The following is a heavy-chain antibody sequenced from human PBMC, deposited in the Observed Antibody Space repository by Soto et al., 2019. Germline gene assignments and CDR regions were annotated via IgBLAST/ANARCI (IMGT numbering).Heavy chain of an antibody. CDR2: VSAYNRNS. Sequence: QVQLVQSESEVKKPGASVRVTYKASGYTFRNYGISWVREAPGQGLEWMGWVSAYNRNSNYAQKFEDRVIMTADTATSTADLELRGLRSDDTAIYYCARDRQWEPLLYWGQGTLVTVSS. CDR1: GYTFRNYG. CDR3: ARDRQWEPLLY. J-gene: IGHJ4*02. D-gene: IGHD1-26*01. V-gene: IGHV1-18*01.